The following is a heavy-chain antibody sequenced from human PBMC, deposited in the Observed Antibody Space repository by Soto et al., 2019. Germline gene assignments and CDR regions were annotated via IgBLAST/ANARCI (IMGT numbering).Heavy chain of an antibody. CDR1: GGSISSSNW. D-gene: IGHD3-22*01. V-gene: IGHV4-4*02. Sequence: QVQLQESGPGLVKPSGTLSLTCAVSGGSISSSNWWSWVRQPPGKGLEWIGEIYHSGSTNYNPSLKSRVTKSVDKSKNQFSRKLSSVTAADTAVYYCARDRGGSGYTDDAFDIWGQGTMVTVSS. J-gene: IGHJ3*02. CDR3: ARDRGGSGYTDDAFDI. CDR2: IYHSGST.